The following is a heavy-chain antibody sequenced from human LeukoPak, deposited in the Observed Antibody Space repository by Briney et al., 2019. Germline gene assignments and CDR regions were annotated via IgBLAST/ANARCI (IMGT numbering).Heavy chain of an antibody. Sequence: ASVKVSCKASGGTFSSYGISWVRQAPGQGLEWMAGIIPFFGTTNYAQKFQGRVTITADGSTSTAYMELSSLRSEDTAVYYCARTFGVVVPAALGASPQGSRFDYWGQGTLVTVSS. V-gene: IGHV1-69*13. CDR3: ARTFGVVVPAALGASPQGSRFDY. D-gene: IGHD2-2*01. CDR2: IIPFFGTT. CDR1: GGTFSSYG. J-gene: IGHJ4*02.